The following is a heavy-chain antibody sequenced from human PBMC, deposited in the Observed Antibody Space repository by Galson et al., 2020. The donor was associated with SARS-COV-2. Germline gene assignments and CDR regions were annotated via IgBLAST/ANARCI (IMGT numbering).Heavy chain of an antibody. V-gene: IGHV3-21*01. CDR2: ISSSSSYI. CDR3: ARDQRWLQFGDWYFDL. CDR1: GFTFSSYS. J-gene: IGHJ2*01. Sequence: ASETLSLTCAASGFTFSSYSMNWVRQAPGKGLEWVSSISSSSSYIYYADSVKGRFTISRDNAKNSLYLQMNSLRAEDTAVYYCARDQRWLQFGDWYFDLWGRGTLVTVSS. D-gene: IGHD5-12*01.